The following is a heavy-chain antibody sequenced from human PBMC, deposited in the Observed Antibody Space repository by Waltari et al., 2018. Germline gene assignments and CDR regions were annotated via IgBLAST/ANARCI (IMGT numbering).Heavy chain of an antibody. CDR3: ACRDFWSGYYDY. D-gene: IGHD3-3*01. J-gene: IGHJ4*02. Sequence: QVQLVQSGAEVKKPGASVKVSCKASGYTFTSYAMHWVRQAPGQRLEWMGWINAGNGNTKYSQKCQGRVTITRDTSASTAYMELSSLRSEDTAVYYCACRDFWSGYYDYWGQGTLVTVSS. CDR2: INAGNGNT. CDR1: GYTFTSYA. V-gene: IGHV1-3*01.